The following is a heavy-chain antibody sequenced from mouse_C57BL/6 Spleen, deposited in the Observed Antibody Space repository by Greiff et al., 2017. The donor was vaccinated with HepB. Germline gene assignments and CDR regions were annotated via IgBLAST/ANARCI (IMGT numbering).Heavy chain of an antibody. Sequence: QVQLKQPGAELVKPGASVKLSCKASGYTFTSYWMQWVKQRPGQGLEWIGEIDPSDSYTNYNPKFKGKATLTVDTSSSTAYMQLSSLTSEDSAVYYCARRDYDGSEAYWGQGTLVTVSA. J-gene: IGHJ3*01. D-gene: IGHD1-1*01. CDR1: GYTFTSYW. CDR3: ARRDYDGSEAY. CDR2: IDPSDSYT. V-gene: IGHV1-50*01.